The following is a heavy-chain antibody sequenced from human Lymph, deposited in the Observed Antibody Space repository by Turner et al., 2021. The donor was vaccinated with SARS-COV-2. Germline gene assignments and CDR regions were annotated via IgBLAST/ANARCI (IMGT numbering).Heavy chain of an antibody. Sequence: EVQLVESGGGLVQPGGSLRLSCAASGFTFSSYWMSWVRQAPGKGLEWVANIKQDGSEKYYVESVKGRVTISRDNAKNSLFLQMNSLRAEDTAVYYCARMGSSSWYFDYWGQGTLVTVSS. CDR3: ARMGSSSWYFDY. J-gene: IGHJ4*02. CDR1: GFTFSSYW. V-gene: IGHV3-7*01. CDR2: IKQDGSEK. D-gene: IGHD1-26*01.